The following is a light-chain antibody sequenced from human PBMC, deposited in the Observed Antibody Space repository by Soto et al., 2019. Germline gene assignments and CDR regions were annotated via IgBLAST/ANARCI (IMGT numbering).Light chain of an antibody. CDR3: QQYYSYPRT. Sequence: IRMTQSPSSLSASTGDRVTITCRASQGISSYLAWYQQKPGKAPKLLIYAASTLQSGVPSRFSGSGSGTDFTLTISCLQSEDFATYYCQQYYSYPRTLGQGTKVEIK. V-gene: IGKV1-8*01. J-gene: IGKJ1*01. CDR1: QGISSY. CDR2: AAS.